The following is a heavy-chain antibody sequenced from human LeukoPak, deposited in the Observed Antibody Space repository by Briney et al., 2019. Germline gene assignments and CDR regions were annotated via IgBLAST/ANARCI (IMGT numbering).Heavy chain of an antibody. CDR2: INPNSGVT. Sequence: ASVKVSCKAPGYTFTGYYMNWVRQAPGQGLEWMGWINPNSGVTNYAQKFQGRVTMARDTSISTAYMELSRLKSDDTAVYYCARGTEYGYFGSYYANFPYWGQGTLVTVSS. CDR3: ARGTEYGYFGSYYANFPY. J-gene: IGHJ4*02. V-gene: IGHV1-2*02. D-gene: IGHD1-26*01. CDR1: GYTFTGYY.